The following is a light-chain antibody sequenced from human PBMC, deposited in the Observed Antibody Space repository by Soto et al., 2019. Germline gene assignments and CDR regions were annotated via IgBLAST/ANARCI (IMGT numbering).Light chain of an antibody. CDR1: SSDVGNYNY. CDR2: EVT. CDR3: SSYTGSNNYV. V-gene: IGLV2-8*01. Sequence: QSVLTQPHSASGSPGQSVTISCTGTSSDVGNYNYVSWYQQHPGKAPKLIIYEVTKRPSGVPDRFSGSKSGSTASLTVSGLQGEDEADYYCSSYTGSNNYVFGTGTKVTVL. J-gene: IGLJ1*01.